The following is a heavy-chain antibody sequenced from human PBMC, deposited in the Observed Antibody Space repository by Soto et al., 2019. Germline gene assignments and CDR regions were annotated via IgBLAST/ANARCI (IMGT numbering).Heavy chain of an antibody. CDR3: ARQRGGSSWQVDY. CDR1: GYSFTSYW. Sequence: GESLKISCKGSGYSFTSYWINWVRQMPGKGLEWMGRSDPSDSYTNYSPSFQGHVAISADKSISTAYLQWSSLKASDTAMYYCARQRGGSSWQVDYWGQGTLVTVSS. J-gene: IGHJ4*02. V-gene: IGHV5-10-1*01. CDR2: SDPSDSYT. D-gene: IGHD6-13*01.